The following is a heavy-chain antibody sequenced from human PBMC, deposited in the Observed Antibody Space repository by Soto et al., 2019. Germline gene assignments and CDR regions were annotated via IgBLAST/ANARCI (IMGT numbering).Heavy chain of an antibody. D-gene: IGHD5-18*01. Sequence: QVQLVESGGGVVQPGRSLRLSCAASGFTFSSYGMHWVRQAPGKGLEWVAVISYDGSNKYYADSVKGRFTISRDNSKNTLYLQMNSLRAEDTAVYYCAKEFQLWLRLAFDYWGQGTLVTVSS. CDR3: AKEFQLWLRLAFDY. CDR2: ISYDGSNK. V-gene: IGHV3-30*18. CDR1: GFTFSSYG. J-gene: IGHJ4*02.